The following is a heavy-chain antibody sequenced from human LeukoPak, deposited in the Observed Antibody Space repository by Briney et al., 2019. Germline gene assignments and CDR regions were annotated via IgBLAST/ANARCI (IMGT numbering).Heavy chain of an antibody. CDR2: IYYSGST. D-gene: IGHD3-22*01. J-gene: IGHJ2*01. Sequence: PSETLSLTCTVSGGSISSSSYYWGWIRQPPGKGLEWIGSIYYSGSTNYNPSLKSRVTMSVDTSKNQFSLKLSSVTAADTAVYYCARFQTEDDSSGYYYYWYFDLWGRGTLVTVSS. CDR1: GGSISSSSYY. V-gene: IGHV4-39*07. CDR3: ARFQTEDDSSGYYYYWYFDL.